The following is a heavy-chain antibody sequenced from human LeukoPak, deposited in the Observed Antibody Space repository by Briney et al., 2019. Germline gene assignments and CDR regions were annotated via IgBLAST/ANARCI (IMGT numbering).Heavy chain of an antibody. D-gene: IGHD1-26*01. CDR2: ISGSGGST. J-gene: IGHJ3*02. V-gene: IGHV3-23*01. CDR3: AKGKWRGDAFDI. Sequence: GGSLRLSCAASGFTFSSYAMSWVRQAPGKGLEWVSAISGSGGSTYYADSVKGRFTISRDNSKNTLYLQMNSLRAEDTAVNYCAKGKWRGDAFDIWGQGTMVTVSS. CDR1: GFTFSSYA.